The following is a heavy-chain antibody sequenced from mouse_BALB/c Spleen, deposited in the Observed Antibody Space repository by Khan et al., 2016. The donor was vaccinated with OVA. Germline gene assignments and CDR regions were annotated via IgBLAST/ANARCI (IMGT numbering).Heavy chain of an antibody. CDR1: GYSFTGYF. V-gene: IGHV1-20*02. J-gene: IGHJ2*01. CDR3: ARKNGSDFDY. D-gene: IGHD1-1*01. CDR2: INPHIGET. Sequence: VQLQQSGPELVKPGASVKISCKASGYSFTGYFMNWVMQSHGKSLEWIGRINPHIGETLYNQKFKGKVTLTVDESSRTVHMELRSLASEDSAVYYFARKNGSDFDYWGQGTTLTVSS.